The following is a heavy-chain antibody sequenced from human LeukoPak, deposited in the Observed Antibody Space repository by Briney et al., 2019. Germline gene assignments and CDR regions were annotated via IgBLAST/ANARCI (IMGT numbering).Heavy chain of an antibody. D-gene: IGHD3-3*01. Sequence: ASVKLSCTASGFTFTSYGISWVRQAPGQGLEWVGWINANNGNTNYAQNHQGRCTITTDTATTTAYMELKMLRSDNQAMYSCARMVRFLEWYYYYYYMDVWGKGKTVTVSS. J-gene: IGHJ6*03. CDR2: INANNGNT. CDR3: ARMVRFLEWYYYYYYMDV. V-gene: IGHV1-18*01. CDR1: GFTFTSYG.